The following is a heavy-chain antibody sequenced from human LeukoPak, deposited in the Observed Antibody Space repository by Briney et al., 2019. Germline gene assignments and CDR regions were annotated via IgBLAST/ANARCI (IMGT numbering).Heavy chain of an antibody. D-gene: IGHD3-22*01. V-gene: IGHV1-8*01. CDR3: ARGYYDTNGYYYRLDS. J-gene: IGHJ4*02. CDR2: MNPNRGNT. CDR1: GYTFTTYD. Sequence: ASVNVSCKASGYTFTTYDINWVRQAPGQGLEWMGWMNPNRGNTGYEQKFQGRVTMTGNTSISTAYMELSSLRSEDTAVYYCARGYYDTNGYYYRLDSWGQGTLVTVSS.